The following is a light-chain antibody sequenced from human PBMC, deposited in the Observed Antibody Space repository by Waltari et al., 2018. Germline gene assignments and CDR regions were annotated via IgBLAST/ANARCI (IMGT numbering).Light chain of an antibody. V-gene: IGKV4-1*01. J-gene: IGKJ2*01. CDR2: WAS. CDR1: QSVLYSSNNKNY. CDR3: QQYYSTGYT. Sequence: DIVMTQSPDSLAVSLGERATINCKSSQSVLYSSNNKNYLAWYQQKPGQPPKLLIYWASTRESGGPYRFRGSGSGTDFTLTISSLQAEDVAVYYCQQYYSTGYTFGQGTKLEIK.